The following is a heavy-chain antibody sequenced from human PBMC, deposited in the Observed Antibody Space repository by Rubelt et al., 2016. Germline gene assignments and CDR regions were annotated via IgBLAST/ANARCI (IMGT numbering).Heavy chain of an antibody. V-gene: IGHV1-69*04. J-gene: IGHJ6*02. Sequence: VSCKASGGTFSSYAISWVRQAPGQGLEWMGRIIPILGIANYAQKFQGRVTITADKSTSTAYMELSSLRSEDTAVYYCARGVKGTEKHYYYYYGMDVWGQGTTVTVSS. D-gene: IGHD3-10*01. CDR1: GGTFSSYA. CDR2: IIPILGIA. CDR3: ARGVKGTEKHYYYYYGMDV.